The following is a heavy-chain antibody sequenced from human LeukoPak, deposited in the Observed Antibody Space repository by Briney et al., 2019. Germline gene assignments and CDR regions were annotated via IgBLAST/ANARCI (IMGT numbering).Heavy chain of an antibody. Sequence: GGSLRLSCAASGFTFSSYAMSWVRQAPGKGLEWVSAISGSGGSTYYADSVKGRFTISRDNSKNTLYLQMNNLRAEDTAVYYCAKDLLPAFMVRGVHTDTSDAFDIWGQGTMVTVSS. CDR1: GFTFSSYA. V-gene: IGHV3-23*01. CDR3: AKDLLPAFMVRGVHTDTSDAFDI. J-gene: IGHJ3*02. D-gene: IGHD3-10*01. CDR2: ISGSGGST.